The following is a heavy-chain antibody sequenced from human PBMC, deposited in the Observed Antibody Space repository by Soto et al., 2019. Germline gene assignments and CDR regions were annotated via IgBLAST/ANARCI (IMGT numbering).Heavy chain of an antibody. CDR2: INPGNGNT. J-gene: IGHJ6*02. CDR3: ARGFRGLSAVIVFYSGMDV. V-gene: IGHV1-3*01. Sequence: QVQLVQSGAEVKKPGASVRLSCKASGYTCTSYAMHWVRQAPGQRLEWMGWINPGNGNTKYSQKLQGRVTITRDTSATTAYMDLISLTSEDTAVYYCARGFRGLSAVIVFYSGMDVWGQGTTVTVSS. D-gene: IGHD3-16*02. CDR1: GYTCTSYA.